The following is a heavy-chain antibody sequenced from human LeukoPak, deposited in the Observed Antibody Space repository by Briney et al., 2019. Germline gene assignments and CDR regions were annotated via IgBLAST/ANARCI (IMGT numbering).Heavy chain of an antibody. CDR2: IYYSGST. D-gene: IGHD3-10*01. J-gene: IGHJ4*02. CDR3: ARVGRYYYGSGSYSNYFDY. Sequence: PGGSLKLSCAASGFTFSSYSMNWVRQPPGKGLEWIGSIYYSGSTYYNPSLKSRVIISVDTSKNQFSLKLSSVTAADTAVYYCARVGRYYYGSGSYSNYFDYWGQGTLVTVSS. V-gene: IGHV4-59*12. CDR1: GFTFSSYS.